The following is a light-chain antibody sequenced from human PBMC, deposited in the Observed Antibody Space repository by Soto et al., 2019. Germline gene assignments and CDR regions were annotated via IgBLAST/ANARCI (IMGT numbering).Light chain of an antibody. J-gene: IGKJ2*01. CDR3: MQATQFPPYT. Sequence: IVMTQTPLSSPVTLGQPASISCRSSQSLVHSDGYTYLSWYQLKPGQPPRLLIYRVSNRFSGVPERLSGSGAGKFFTLRISRVESEDVGVYFCMQATQFPPYTFGQGTKLEI. CDR2: RVS. V-gene: IGKV2-24*01. CDR1: QSLVHSDGYTY.